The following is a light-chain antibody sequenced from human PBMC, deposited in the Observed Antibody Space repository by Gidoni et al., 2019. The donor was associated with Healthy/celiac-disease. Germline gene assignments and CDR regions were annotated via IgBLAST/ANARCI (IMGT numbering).Light chain of an antibody. Sequence: DIVMTQSPDSLAVSLGARATINCKSSQSVLYSSHNKNYLAWYQQKPGQPPKLLIFWASTRESGVPDRFSGSGSGTDFTLTISSLQAEDVAVYYCQQYYSTPWTFGQGTKVEIK. CDR3: QQYYSTPWT. CDR1: QSVLYSSHNKNY. V-gene: IGKV4-1*01. J-gene: IGKJ1*01. CDR2: WAS.